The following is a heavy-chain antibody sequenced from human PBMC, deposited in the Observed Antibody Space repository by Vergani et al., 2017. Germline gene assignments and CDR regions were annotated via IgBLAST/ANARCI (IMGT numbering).Heavy chain of an antibody. Sequence: QVQLVQSGAEVKKPGSPVKFPCKASGGTFSSYAISCVRQAPGQGLEWMGGIIPFFGTAKHAQKFQGRVTITPDESTSTAYMELSSLRSEDTAVYYCARDPGSSGAYYFDYWGQGTLVTVSS. CDR1: GGTFSSYA. CDR2: IIPFFGTA. CDR3: ARDPGSSGAYYFDY. J-gene: IGHJ4*02. V-gene: IGHV1-69*05. D-gene: IGHD6-19*01.